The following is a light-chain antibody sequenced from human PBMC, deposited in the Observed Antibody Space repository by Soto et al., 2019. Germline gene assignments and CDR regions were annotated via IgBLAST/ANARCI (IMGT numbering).Light chain of an antibody. CDR1: QSVSRSY. J-gene: IGKJ1*01. CDR2: GAS. CDR3: QQYCSSPT. Sequence: EIVLTQSPGTLSLSPGERATLSCRARQSVSRSYLAWYQQKPGQAPSLLIYGASSRATGIPDRFSGSGYGKDFTLTISRLEPEDFAVYYWQQYCSSPTFGQGTKVEIK. V-gene: IGKV3-20*01.